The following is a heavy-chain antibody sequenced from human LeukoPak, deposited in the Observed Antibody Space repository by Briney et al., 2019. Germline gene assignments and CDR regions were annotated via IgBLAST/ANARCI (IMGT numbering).Heavy chain of an antibody. CDR1: GYSFTSYW. D-gene: IGHD3-9*01. CDR3: ARTLRYFDSNWFDP. J-gene: IGHJ5*02. Sequence: GESLKISCKVSGYSFTSYWISWVRQMPGKGLEWMGRIDPSDSYTNYSPSFQGQVTISADKSISTAYLQWSSLKASDTAMYYCARTLRYFDSNWFDPWGQGTLVTVSS. V-gene: IGHV5-10-1*01. CDR2: IDPSDSYT.